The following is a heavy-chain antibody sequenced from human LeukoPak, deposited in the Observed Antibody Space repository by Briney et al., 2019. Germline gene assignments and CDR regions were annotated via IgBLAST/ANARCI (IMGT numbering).Heavy chain of an antibody. D-gene: IGHD6-19*01. V-gene: IGHV3-21*04. CDR2: ISSSSSMI. CDR3: AKGLAVAGHFDY. CDR1: GFTFSSYS. J-gene: IGHJ4*02. Sequence: PGGSLRLSCAASGFTFSSYSMNWVRQAPGKGLEWVSYISSSSSMIYYADSVKGRFTISRDKSKNTLYLQMNSLRAEDTAVYYCAKGLAVAGHFDYWGQGTLVTVSS.